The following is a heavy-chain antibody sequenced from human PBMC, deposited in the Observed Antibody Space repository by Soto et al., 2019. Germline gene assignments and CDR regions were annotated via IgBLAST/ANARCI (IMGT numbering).Heavy chain of an antibody. CDR3: ARADWNYYFDY. Sequence: GASVKVSCKASGYTFTSYYMHWVRQAPGQGLEWMGWINANTGNPTYAQGFTGRFVFSLDTSVSTAYLQICSLKAEDTAVYYCARADWNYYFDYWGQGTLVTVSS. CDR2: INANTGNP. J-gene: IGHJ4*02. D-gene: IGHD1-7*01. CDR1: GYTFTSYY. V-gene: IGHV7-4-1*01.